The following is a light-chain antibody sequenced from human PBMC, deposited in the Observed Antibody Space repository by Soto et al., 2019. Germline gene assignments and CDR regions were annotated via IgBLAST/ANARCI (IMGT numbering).Light chain of an antibody. Sequence: DIVMTQSPDSLAVSLGERATINCKSSQSVLYSSNNKNYLAWYQQKPGQPPKLLIYWASTRESGVPDRFSGSGSGTDFTLTISSLQAEDVAVYYCQQYYSTLGPFGPGTKVDIK. CDR3: QQYYSTLGP. CDR1: QSVLYSSNNKNY. J-gene: IGKJ3*01. CDR2: WAS. V-gene: IGKV4-1*01.